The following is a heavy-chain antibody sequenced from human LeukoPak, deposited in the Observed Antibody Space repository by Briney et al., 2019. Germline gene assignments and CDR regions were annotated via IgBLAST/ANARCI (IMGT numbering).Heavy chain of an antibody. Sequence: GASVKVSCKVSGYTLTELSFHWVRQAAGKGLEWMGGFEPEDGERVYAQTFQGRVAMTEDTSTDTAYMELSSLTSEDTAVYYCVTRGGGVPIAIVDYWGQGTLVTVSS. J-gene: IGHJ4*02. CDR2: FEPEDGER. V-gene: IGHV1-24*01. CDR3: VTRGGGVPIAIVDY. D-gene: IGHD3-16*01. CDR1: GYTLTELS.